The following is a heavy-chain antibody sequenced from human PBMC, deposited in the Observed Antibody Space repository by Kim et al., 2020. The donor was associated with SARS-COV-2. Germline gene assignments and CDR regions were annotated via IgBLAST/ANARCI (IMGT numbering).Heavy chain of an antibody. D-gene: IGHD3-10*01. CDR1: GGTFSSYA. Sequence: SVKVSCKASGGTFSSYAISWVRQAPGQGLEWMGGIIPIFGTANYAQKFQGRVTITADESTSTAYMELSSLRSEDTAVYYCARDRLRVGYFDYWGQGTLVTVSS. V-gene: IGHV1-69*13. CDR2: IIPIFGTA. CDR3: ARDRLRVGYFDY. J-gene: IGHJ4*02.